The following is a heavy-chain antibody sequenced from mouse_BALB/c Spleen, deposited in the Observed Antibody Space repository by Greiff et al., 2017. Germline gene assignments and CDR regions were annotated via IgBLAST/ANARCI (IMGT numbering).Heavy chain of an antibody. CDR3: ARQDGYLYFDY. V-gene: IGHV5-12-1*01. J-gene: IGHJ2*01. CDR2: ISSGGGST. D-gene: IGHD1-2*01. CDR1: GFAFSSYD. Sequence: EVQLVESGGGLVKPGGSLKLSCAASGFAFSSYDMSWVRQTPEKRLEWVAYISSGGGSTYYPDTVKGRFTISRDNAKNTLYLQMSSLKSEDTAMYYCARQDGYLYFDYWGQGTTLTVSS.